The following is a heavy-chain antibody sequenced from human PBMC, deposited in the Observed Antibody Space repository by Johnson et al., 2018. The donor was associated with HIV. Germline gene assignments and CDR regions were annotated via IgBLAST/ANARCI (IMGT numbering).Heavy chain of an antibody. J-gene: IGHJ3*01. CDR1: GFTFSSYA. CDR2: ISYDGSNK. Sequence: QVQLVESGGGVVQPGRSLRLSCAASGFTFSSYAMHWVRQAPGKGLEWVAVISYDGSNKYYADSVKGRFTISRDNSKNTLYLQMNSLRAEDTAVYYCAREVTAWIQLWFDA. V-gene: IGHV3-30*04. CDR3: AREVTAWIQLWFDA. D-gene: IGHD5-18*01.